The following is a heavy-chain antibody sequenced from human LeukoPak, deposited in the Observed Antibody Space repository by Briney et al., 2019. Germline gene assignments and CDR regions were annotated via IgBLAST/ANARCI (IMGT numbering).Heavy chain of an antibody. CDR3: ARGRGYSYGYYGMDV. CDR1: GGTFSSYA. J-gene: IGHJ6*02. Sequence: SVKVSCKASGGTFSSYAISWVRQAPGQGLEWMGRIIPILGIANYAQKFQGRVTITADKSTSTAYMELSSLRSEDTAVYYCARGRGYSYGYYGMDVWGQGTTVTVSS. CDR2: IIPILGIA. D-gene: IGHD5-18*01. V-gene: IGHV1-69*04.